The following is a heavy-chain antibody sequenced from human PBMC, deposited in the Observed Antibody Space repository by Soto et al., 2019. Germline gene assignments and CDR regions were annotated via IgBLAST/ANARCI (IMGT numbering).Heavy chain of an antibody. Sequence: QVQLVESGGGVVQPGGSLRLSCTASGFTFTTFGIHWVRQAPGKGLEWVALISYDGHNKYYSDSEKGRFTISRDNYKNTLSLQMNSLRAEDTAVYYCAKDLQAYGDYNYYYYGMDVWGQGTTVSVSS. J-gene: IGHJ6*02. D-gene: IGHD4-17*01. CDR1: GFTFTTFG. CDR2: ISYDGHNK. V-gene: IGHV3-30*18. CDR3: AKDLQAYGDYNYYYYGMDV.